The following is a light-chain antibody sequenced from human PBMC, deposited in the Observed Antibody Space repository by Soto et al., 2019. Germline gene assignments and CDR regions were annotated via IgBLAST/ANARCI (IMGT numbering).Light chain of an antibody. Sequence: EIVLTQSPGTLSLSQGERATLSCRASQSVSSSNLAWYKHIPGQDPMLLLYGASNRATGTQDRFSGTGSGTDFTLTISTLETEDFAEDYCQQYGTSHDWDPSTFGQGNKVEI. CDR1: QSVSSSN. CDR3: QQYGTSHDWDPST. J-gene: IGKJ1*01. CDR2: GAS. V-gene: IGKV3-20*01.